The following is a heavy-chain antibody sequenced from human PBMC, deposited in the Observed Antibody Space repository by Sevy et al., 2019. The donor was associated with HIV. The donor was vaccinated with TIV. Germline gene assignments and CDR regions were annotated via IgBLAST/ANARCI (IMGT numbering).Heavy chain of an antibody. D-gene: IGHD3-10*01. CDR1: GYTFAGYY. Sequence: ASVKVSCKASGYTFAGYYIHWVRQAPGQGLEWMGWMNPNSGDTDYAQKFQGRVTMTRDTSISVAYMDLNSLKSDDTAVYYCARDAFPYYHGLVYNWGQGTLVTVSS. CDR3: ARDAFPYYHGLVYN. J-gene: IGHJ4*02. V-gene: IGHV1-2*02. CDR2: MNPNSGDT.